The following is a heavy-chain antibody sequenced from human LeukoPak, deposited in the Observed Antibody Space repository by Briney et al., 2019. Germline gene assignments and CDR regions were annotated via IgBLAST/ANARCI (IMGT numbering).Heavy chain of an antibody. J-gene: IGHJ4*02. V-gene: IGHV4-39*02. CDR2: IYYSGST. CDR3: ARDRTAVAGLPTHQFDY. CDR1: GGSISSSSYY. Sequence: TSETLSLTCTVSGGSISSSSYYWGWIRQPPGKGLEWIGSIYYSGSTYYNPSLKSRVTISVDTSKNQFSLKLSSVTAADTAVYYCARDRTAVAGLPTHQFDYWSQGTLVTVSS. D-gene: IGHD6-19*01.